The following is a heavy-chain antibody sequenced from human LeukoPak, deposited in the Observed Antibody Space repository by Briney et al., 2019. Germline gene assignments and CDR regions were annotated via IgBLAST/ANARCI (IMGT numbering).Heavy chain of an antibody. D-gene: IGHD6-13*01. Sequence: PGGSLRLSCAASGFTFSSYGMHWVRQAPGKGLEWVAFIRYDGSNKYYADSVKGRFTISRDNTKNSLYLQMNSLRAEDTAVYFCARVAGGKFHLDYWGQGTQVTVSS. CDR1: GFTFSSYG. CDR3: ARVAGGKFHLDY. V-gene: IGHV3-30*02. CDR2: IRYDGSNK. J-gene: IGHJ4*02.